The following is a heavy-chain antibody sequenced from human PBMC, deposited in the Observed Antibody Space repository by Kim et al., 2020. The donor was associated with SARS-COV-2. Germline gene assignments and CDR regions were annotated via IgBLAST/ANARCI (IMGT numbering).Heavy chain of an antibody. CDR2: ISSSSSYT. V-gene: IGHV3-11*05. D-gene: IGHD3-3*01. J-gene: IGHJ3*02. CDR3: ARAAIFDHDAFDI. Sequence: GGSLRLSCAASGFTFSDYYMSWIRQAPGKGLEWVSSISSSSSYTNYADSVKGRFTISRDNAKNSLYLQMNSLRAEDTAVYYCARAAIFDHDAFDIWGQGTMVTVSS. CDR1: GFTFSDYY.